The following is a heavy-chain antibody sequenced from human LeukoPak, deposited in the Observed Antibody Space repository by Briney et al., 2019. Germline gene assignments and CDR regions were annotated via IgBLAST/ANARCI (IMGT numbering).Heavy chain of an antibody. V-gene: IGHV4-4*02. D-gene: IGHD1-26*01. CDR1: GGSITSSNW. CDR3: ALRGRGSSFGGDLAFHY. CDR2: MSSQSGTA. Sequence: SETLSLTCAVSGGSITSSNWWTWVRQPPGEGLEWIGEMSSQSGTANYSPSFIRRVTISMDKAKNQFSLRLSSVTAADTAVYYCALRGRGSSFGGDLAFHYWGQGTLLTVSS. J-gene: IGHJ4*02.